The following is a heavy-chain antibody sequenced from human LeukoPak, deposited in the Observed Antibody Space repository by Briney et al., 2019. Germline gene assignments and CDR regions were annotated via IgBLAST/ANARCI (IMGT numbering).Heavy chain of an antibody. D-gene: IGHD2/OR15-2a*01. CDR3: ARGQGSMAY. CDR1: GGSISSYY. Sequence: KPSETLSLTCTVSGGSISSYYWSWIRQSPGKGLEWIGYIHYSGTTNYNPSLKSRVTIALDTSKNQFSLKLNSVTAADTAVYYCARGQGSMAYWGQGTLVTVSS. V-gene: IGHV4-59*01. J-gene: IGHJ4*02. CDR2: IHYSGTT.